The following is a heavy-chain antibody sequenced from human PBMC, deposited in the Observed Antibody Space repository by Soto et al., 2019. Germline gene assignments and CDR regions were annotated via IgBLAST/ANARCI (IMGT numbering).Heavy chain of an antibody. CDR1: GYTFTSFG. J-gene: IGHJ4*02. D-gene: IGHD1-1*01. V-gene: IGHV1-18*01. CDR2: ISALTGEM. CDR3: ERDGWSMDTWNDAHFDY. Sequence: QVLLVQSGPEVKRPGASAMLSCQASGYTFTSFGLGWLRQAPGQGLEWVGWISALTGEMKFAPRFQGRIDLTIDRQSKTGNLELRSLTPDDTGVYFCERDGWSMDTWNDAHFDYWGRGALVTVS.